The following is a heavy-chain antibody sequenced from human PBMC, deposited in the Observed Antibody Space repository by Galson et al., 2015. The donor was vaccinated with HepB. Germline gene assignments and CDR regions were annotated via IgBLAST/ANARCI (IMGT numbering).Heavy chain of an antibody. Sequence: LRLSCAASGFTFSNYAMSWVRQAPGQGLDWVSAISGSGGSTYYADSVKGRFTISRDNSKNTLYLQMNSLRADDTAVYYCAKLPRDSGGTYFDYWGRGTLVTVSS. CDR1: GFTFSNYA. CDR3: AKLPRDSGGTYFDY. CDR2: ISGSGGST. V-gene: IGHV3-23*01. J-gene: IGHJ4*02. D-gene: IGHD2-15*01.